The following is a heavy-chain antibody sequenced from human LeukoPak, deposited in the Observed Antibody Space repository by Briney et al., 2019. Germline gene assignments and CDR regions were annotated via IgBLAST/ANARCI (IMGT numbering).Heavy chain of an antibody. Sequence: GGSLRLSCTAFGFTFSSYTMNWVRQAPGKGLEWISYITKSGSTYYADSVKGRFTISRDNAKNSLYLQMNSLRAEDTAVYYCARDRFGEPFDYWGQGTLVTVSS. CDR1: GFTFSSYT. D-gene: IGHD3-10*01. CDR2: ITKSGST. CDR3: ARDRFGEPFDY. J-gene: IGHJ4*02. V-gene: IGHV3-48*04.